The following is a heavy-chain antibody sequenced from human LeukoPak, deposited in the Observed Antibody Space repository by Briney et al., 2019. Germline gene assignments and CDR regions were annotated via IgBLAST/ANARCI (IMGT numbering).Heavy chain of an antibody. CDR3: TREPVP. CDR1: GGSISSGSYY. CDR2: IYTSGST. J-gene: IGHJ4*02. D-gene: IGHD6-19*01. V-gene: IGHV4-61*02. Sequence: SETLSLTCTVSGGSISSGSYYWSWIRQPAGKGLEWIGRIYTSGSTNYNPSLKSRVTISVDTSKNQFSLKLSSVTAADTAVYYCTREPVPWGQGTLVTVSS.